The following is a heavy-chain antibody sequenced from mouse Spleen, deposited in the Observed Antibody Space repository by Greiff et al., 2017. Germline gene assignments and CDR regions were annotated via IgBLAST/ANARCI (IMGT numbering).Heavy chain of an antibody. CDR2: IYPGDGDT. Sequence: QVHVKQSGPELVKPGASVKISCKASGYAFSSSWMNWVKQRPGKGLEWIGRIYPGDGDTNYNGKFKGKATLTADKSSSTAYMQLSSLTSEDSAVYFCARWAARATPYYAMDYWGQGTSVTVSS. D-gene: IGHD3-1*01. CDR3: ARWAARATPYYAMDY. V-gene: IGHV1-82*01. J-gene: IGHJ4*01. CDR1: GYAFSSSW.